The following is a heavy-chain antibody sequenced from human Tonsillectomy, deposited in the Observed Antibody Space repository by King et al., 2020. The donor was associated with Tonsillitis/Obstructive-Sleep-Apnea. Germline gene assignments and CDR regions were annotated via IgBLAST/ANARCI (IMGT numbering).Heavy chain of an antibody. V-gene: IGHV4-39*01. D-gene: IGHD3-3*01. J-gene: IGHJ6*02. CDR3: ASILRFLEWDYYGMDV. Sequence: LQLQESGPGLVKPSETLSLTCTVSGGSISSSSYYWGWIRQPPGKGLEWIGSIYYSGSTYYNPSLKSRVTISVDTSKNQFSLKLSSVTAADTAVYYCASILRFLEWDYYGMDVWGQGTTVTVSS. CDR1: GGSISSSSYY. CDR2: IYYSGST.